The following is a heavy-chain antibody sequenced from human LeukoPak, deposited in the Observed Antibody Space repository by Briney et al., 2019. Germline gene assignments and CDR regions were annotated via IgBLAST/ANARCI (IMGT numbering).Heavy chain of an antibody. CDR2: IRSKAYGGTT. CDR3: TRAPEVYCGGGSCYAY. D-gene: IGHD2-15*01. V-gene: IGHV3-49*04. CDR1: GFTFGDSA. J-gene: IGHJ4*02. Sequence: GGSLRLSCTASGFTFGDSAMSWVRQAPGKGLEWVSFIRSKAYGGTTEYAASVKGRFTFSRDDSKSIDYLQMNSLKTEDTAVYYCTRAPEVYCGGGSCYAYWGQGTLVTVSS.